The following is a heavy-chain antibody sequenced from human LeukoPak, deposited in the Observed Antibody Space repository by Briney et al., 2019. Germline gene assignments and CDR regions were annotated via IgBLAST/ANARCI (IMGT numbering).Heavy chain of an antibody. CDR1: GGTLSSYA. J-gene: IGHJ4*02. D-gene: IGHD3-10*01. CDR2: ISAYNGNT. Sequence: GASVKVSCKASGGTLSSYAISWVRQAPGQGLEWMGWISAYNGNTNYAQKLQGRVTMTTDTSTSTAYMELRSLRSDDTAVYYCARGDYYGSGTYYKKTVDYWGQGTLVTVSS. CDR3: ARGDYYGSGTYYKKTVDY. V-gene: IGHV1-18*01.